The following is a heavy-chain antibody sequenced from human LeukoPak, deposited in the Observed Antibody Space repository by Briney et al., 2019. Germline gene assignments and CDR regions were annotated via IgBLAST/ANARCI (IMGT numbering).Heavy chain of an antibody. CDR3: ARDRATLDC. D-gene: IGHD3/OR15-3a*01. CDR1: GFTFRSYW. J-gene: IGHJ4*02. CDR2: IKQDGSEK. Sequence: GGSLRLSCAASGFTFRSYWMSWVRQAPGKGLEWVANIKQDGSEKYYVDSVKGRFTISRDNAKNSLHLQMNSLRAEDTAVYYCARDRATLDCWGQGTLVTVSS. V-gene: IGHV3-7*01.